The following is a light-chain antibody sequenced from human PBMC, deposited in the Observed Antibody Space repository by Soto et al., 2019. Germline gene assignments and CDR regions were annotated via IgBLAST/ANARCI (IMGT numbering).Light chain of an antibody. CDR3: TSYTTTNTLYV. CDR2: EVF. J-gene: IGLJ1*01. CDR1: NSDVGAYNY. V-gene: IGLV2-14*01. Sequence: HSALTQPASVSGSPGQSITIPCTGTNSDVGAYNYVSWYQHHPGKAPKLMIYEVFTRSSGVSSRFSGSKSGSTASLTISGLQAEDEADYYCTSYTTTNTLYVFGTGTKLTVL.